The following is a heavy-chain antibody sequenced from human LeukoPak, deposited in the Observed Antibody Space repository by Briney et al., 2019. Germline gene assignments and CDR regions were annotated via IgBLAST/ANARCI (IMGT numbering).Heavy chain of an antibody. D-gene: IGHD6-19*01. CDR2: ISYDGSNK. CDR3: ARAPDLYSSGGGV. Sequence: GGPLRLSCAASGFTFSSYAMHWVRQAPGKGLEWVAVISYDGSNKYYADSVKGRFTISRDNSKNTLYLQMNSLRAEDTAVYYCARAPDLYSSGGGVWGQGTTVTVSS. V-gene: IGHV3-30*04. J-gene: IGHJ6*02. CDR1: GFTFSSYA.